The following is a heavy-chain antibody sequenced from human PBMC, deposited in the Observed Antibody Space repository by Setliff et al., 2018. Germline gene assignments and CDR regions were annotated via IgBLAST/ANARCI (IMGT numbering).Heavy chain of an antibody. D-gene: IGHD6-13*01. CDR3: ASRGMSSSWFQGYFDY. CDR1: GGSFSGYY. J-gene: IGHJ4*02. V-gene: IGHV4-34*01. Sequence: ETRSLTCAVYGGSFSGYYWSWIRQPPGKGLEWIGEINHSGSTNYNPSLKSRVTISVDTSKNQFSLKLSSATAADTAVYYCASRGMSSSWFQGYFDYWGQGTLVTVSS. CDR2: INHSGST.